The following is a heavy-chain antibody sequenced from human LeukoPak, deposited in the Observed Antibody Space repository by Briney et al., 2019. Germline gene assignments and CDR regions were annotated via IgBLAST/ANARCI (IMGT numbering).Heavy chain of an antibody. V-gene: IGHV4-39*01. CDR2: IYYSGST. J-gene: IGHJ4*02. Sequence: SETLSLTCTVSGGSISSSSYYWGRIRQPPGKGLEWIGSIYYSGSTYYNPSLKSRVTISVDTSKNQFSLKLSSVTAADTAVYYCARSSIAVAGPYYFDYWGQGTLVTVSS. CDR1: GGSISSSSYY. D-gene: IGHD6-19*01. CDR3: ARSSIAVAGPYYFDY.